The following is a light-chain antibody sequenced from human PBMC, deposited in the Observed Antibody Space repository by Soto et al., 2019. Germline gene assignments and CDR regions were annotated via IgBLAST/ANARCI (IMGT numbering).Light chain of an antibody. CDR2: EVT. V-gene: IGLV2-14*01. CDR1: SGDVGSYNR. J-gene: IGLJ1*01. Sequence: LTQPASVSGSPGQSITISCTGTSGDVGSYNRVSWYQQHPGKAPKLIIYEVTDRPSGVSNRFSGSKSGNTASLTISGLQAEDEAEYYCSSYTNISTRACVFGAGTKVTVL. CDR3: SSYTNISTRACV.